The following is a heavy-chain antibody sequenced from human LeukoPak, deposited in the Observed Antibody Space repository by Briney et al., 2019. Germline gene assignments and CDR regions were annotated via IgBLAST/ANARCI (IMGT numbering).Heavy chain of an antibody. CDR2: ISGSGGRT. Sequence: GGSLSLSCAASGLPFSSYAMRCVRHAPGGGREWVSAISGSGGRTYYADSVKRRLTISRDNSKNTLYLQMNSLRAEDTAVYYCAKSGYDILTGYFPAGDYYYYGMDVWGQGTTVTVSS. CDR1: GLPFSSYA. J-gene: IGHJ6*02. D-gene: IGHD3-9*01. V-gene: IGHV3-23*01. CDR3: AKSGYDILTGYFPAGDYYYYGMDV.